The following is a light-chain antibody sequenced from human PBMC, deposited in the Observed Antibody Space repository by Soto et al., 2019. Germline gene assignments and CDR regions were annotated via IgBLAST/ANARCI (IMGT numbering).Light chain of an antibody. Sequence: QSALTQPASVSGSPGQSITISCTGTSSDVGGYNYVSWYQQHPGKAPKLMIYEVGNRPSGVSNRFSGSKSGNTASLTISGLQAEDDADYYCRSFTRSSSYVFGTGTKVTVL. CDR2: EVG. V-gene: IGLV2-14*01. CDR3: RSFTRSSSYV. CDR1: SSDVGGYNY. J-gene: IGLJ1*01.